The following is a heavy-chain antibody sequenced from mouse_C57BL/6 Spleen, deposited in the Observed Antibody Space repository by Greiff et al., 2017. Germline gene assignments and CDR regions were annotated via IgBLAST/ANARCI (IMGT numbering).Heavy chain of an antibody. J-gene: IGHJ2*01. Sequence: QVTLKVSGPGILQPSQSLSLSCSFSGFSLSTFGMGVGWIRQPSGKGLEWLAHSRWDDDKYYNQDQKSRPTISKDTSKNQVFLKIANVDTADTATYYCARMGDGSLDYWGQGTTLTVSS. CDR2: SRWDDDK. D-gene: IGHD2-3*01. CDR3: ARMGDGSLDY. CDR1: GFSLSTFGMG. V-gene: IGHV8-8*01.